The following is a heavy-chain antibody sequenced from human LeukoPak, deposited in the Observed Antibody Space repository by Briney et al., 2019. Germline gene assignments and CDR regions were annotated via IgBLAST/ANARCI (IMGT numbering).Heavy chain of an antibody. V-gene: IGHV1-24*01. D-gene: IGHD2-15*01. J-gene: IGHJ3*02. CDR3: GTDSNCGAGSCVAFDI. Sequence: ASVKVSCKVSVYTLTELSIHWVRQAPGKGLAWMGGLDPEDGETIYAQMFQGRLTMTEDTSTDTAYMELSSLKSDDTAVYYCGTDSNCGAGSCVAFDIWGQGTMVTVSS. CDR1: VYTLTELS. CDR2: LDPEDGET.